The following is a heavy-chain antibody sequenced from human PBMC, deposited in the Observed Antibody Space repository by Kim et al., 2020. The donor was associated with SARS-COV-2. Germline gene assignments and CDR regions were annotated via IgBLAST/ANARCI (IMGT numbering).Heavy chain of an antibody. CDR1: GYIFADYG. D-gene: IGHD5-18*01. CDR3: ARVRGYRYGLDY. Sequence: ASVKVSCKTSGYIFADYGLSWVRQAPGQGLEWLGWISAYNGNTKYAQKVQGRVTMTTDSSTKTAYMELRTLTSNDTAVYYCARVRGYRYGLDYWGQGSLVTVTS. J-gene: IGHJ4*02. V-gene: IGHV1-18*01. CDR2: ISAYNGNT.